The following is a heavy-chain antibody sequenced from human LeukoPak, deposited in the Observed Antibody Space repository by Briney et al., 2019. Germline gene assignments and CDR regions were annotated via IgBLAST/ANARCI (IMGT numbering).Heavy chain of an antibody. V-gene: IGHV1-46*01. CDR3: AISGNYFRPFDY. Sequence: GASVKVSCKASGYTFTGYYMHWVRQAPGQGLEWMGIINPSIGSTIYSQKFQGRVTMTRDTSTSTVYMELSSLKSEDTAVFYCAISGNYFRPFDYWGQGTLVSVSS. J-gene: IGHJ4*02. CDR1: GYTFTGYY. CDR2: INPSIGST. D-gene: IGHD1-26*01.